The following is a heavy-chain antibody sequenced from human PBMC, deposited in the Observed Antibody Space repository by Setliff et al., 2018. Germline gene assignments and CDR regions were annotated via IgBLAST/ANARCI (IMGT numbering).Heavy chain of an antibody. Sequence: SETLSLTCTVSGGSITSGNNYWSWIRQPAGEGLEWIGRIYSIGSATYNPSLKGRVTISLDRSENEFSLNLTSVTAADTAVYFCAREPSPSDALDIWGQGTMVTVSS. J-gene: IGHJ3*02. CDR1: GGSITSGNNY. V-gene: IGHV4-61*02. CDR2: IYSIGSA. CDR3: AREPSPSDALDI.